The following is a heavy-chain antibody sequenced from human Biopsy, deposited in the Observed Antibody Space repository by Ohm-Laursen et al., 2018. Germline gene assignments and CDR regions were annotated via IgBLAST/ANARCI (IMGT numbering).Heavy chain of an antibody. V-gene: IGHV4-61*01. D-gene: IGHD6-19*01. J-gene: IGHJ4*02. CDR2: ISNIGST. Sequence: SDTLSLTCTVSGASVTSGSYYWSWIRQPPGKGLEWLGYISNIGSTNYNPSLKSRVTISVDTSKNHFSLKLTSVTAADTAVYYCARESALAGDFDSWGKGTLVTVSS. CDR1: GASVTSGSYY. CDR3: ARESALAGDFDS.